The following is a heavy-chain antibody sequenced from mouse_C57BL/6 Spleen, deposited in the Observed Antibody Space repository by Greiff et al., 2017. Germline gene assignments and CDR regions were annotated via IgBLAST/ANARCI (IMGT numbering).Heavy chain of an antibody. CDR3: TRRITTVVPYYLDY. Sequence: VQLQQSGAELVRPGASVTLSCKASGYTFTDYEMHWVKQTPVHGLEWIGAIDPETGGTAYNQKFKGKAILTADKSSSTAYMELRSLTSEDSAVYYCTRRITTVVPYYLDYWGQGTTLTVSS. V-gene: IGHV1-15*01. D-gene: IGHD1-1*01. CDR1: GYTFTDYE. J-gene: IGHJ2*01. CDR2: IDPETGGT.